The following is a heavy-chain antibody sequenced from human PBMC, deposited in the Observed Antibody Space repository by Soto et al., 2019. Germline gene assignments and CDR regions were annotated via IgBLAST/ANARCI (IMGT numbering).Heavy chain of an antibody. V-gene: IGHV1-69*02. CDR1: GGTFKT. D-gene: IGHD6-19*01. J-gene: IGHJ6*02. CDR2: IIPILGLT. Sequence: SVKVSCKASGGTFKTISWVRQAPGQGLEWMGRIIPILGLTNYAQKFQGRVTITADKSTSTAYMELNRLRSDDSAVYYCAKGADHYAMDVWGQGTAVTVSS. CDR3: AKGADHYAMDV.